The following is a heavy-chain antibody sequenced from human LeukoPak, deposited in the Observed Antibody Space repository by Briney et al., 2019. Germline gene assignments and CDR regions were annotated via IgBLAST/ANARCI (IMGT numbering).Heavy chain of an antibody. CDR3: ASQVVTLGPDAFDI. D-gene: IGHD4-23*01. J-gene: IGHJ3*02. Sequence: PSETLSLTCAVYGVSFSGYYWSWIRQPPGKGLEWIGEINHSGSTNYNPSLKSRVTISVDTSKNQFSLKLSSVTAADTAVYYCASQVVTLGPDAFDIWGQGTMVTVSS. V-gene: IGHV4-34*01. CDR2: INHSGST. CDR1: GVSFSGYY.